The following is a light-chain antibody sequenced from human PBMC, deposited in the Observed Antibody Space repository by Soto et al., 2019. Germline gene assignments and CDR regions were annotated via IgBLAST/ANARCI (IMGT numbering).Light chain of an antibody. CDR3: AAWDDSLNAVV. CDR1: SSNVGCHS. CDR2: SKN. Sequence: QSVLTQPPSASGTPGQRVTISCSGSSSNVGCHSVNWYQQLPGTAPKLLIYSKNQRPSGVSDRFSGSKSGTSASLAISGLRSEDEADYFCAAWDDSLNAVVFGGGTKVTVL. V-gene: IGLV1-44*01. J-gene: IGLJ2*01.